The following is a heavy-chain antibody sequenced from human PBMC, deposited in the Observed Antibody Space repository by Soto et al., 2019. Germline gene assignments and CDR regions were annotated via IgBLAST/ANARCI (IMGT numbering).Heavy chain of an antibody. CDR1: GFTFSSYS. CDR3: ARGFDILTGFYFQH. Sequence: PGGSLRLSCAASGFTFSSYSMNWVRQAPGKGLEWVSSISSSSRYIYYPDSVKGRFTISRDNAKNSLYLQMSSLRAEDTAVYYWARGFDILTGFYFQHWGQGTLVTVSS. J-gene: IGHJ1*01. CDR2: ISSSSRYI. D-gene: IGHD3-9*01. V-gene: IGHV3-21*01.